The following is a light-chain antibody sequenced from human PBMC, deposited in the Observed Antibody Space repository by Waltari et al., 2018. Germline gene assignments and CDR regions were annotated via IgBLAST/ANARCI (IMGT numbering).Light chain of an antibody. J-gene: IGKJ1*01. CDR1: QSISSSY. Sequence: EIVLTQSPGTLSLSPGERVTISCGASQSISSSYLAWYQQKPGLAPRLLMYDTSSRATGIPDRFSGSGSGTDFTLTISRVEPEDFAVYYCQQYGSSPPWTFGQGTKVEIK. V-gene: IGKV3D-20*01. CDR3: QQYGSSPPWT. CDR2: DTS.